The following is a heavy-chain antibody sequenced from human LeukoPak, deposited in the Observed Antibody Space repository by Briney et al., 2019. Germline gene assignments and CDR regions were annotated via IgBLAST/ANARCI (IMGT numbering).Heavy chain of an antibody. Sequence: PSETLSLTCAVYGGSFSGYYWSWIRQPPGKGLEWIGSIYHSGSTYYNPSLKSRVTISVDTSKNQFSLKLSSVTAADTAVYYCARHRITMVRGARTDWFDPWGQGTLVTVSS. V-gene: IGHV4-34*01. CDR2: IYHSGST. CDR1: GGSFSGYY. D-gene: IGHD3-10*01. CDR3: ARHRITMVRGARTDWFDP. J-gene: IGHJ5*02.